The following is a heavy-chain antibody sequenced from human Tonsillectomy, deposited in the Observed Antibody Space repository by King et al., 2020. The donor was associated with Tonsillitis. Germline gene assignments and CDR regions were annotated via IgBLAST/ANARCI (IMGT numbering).Heavy chain of an antibody. D-gene: IGHD3-22*01. V-gene: IGHV1-69*06. CDR1: VGTFRSYA. Sequence: QLVQSGAEVKKPGSSVKVSCKASVGTFRSYAISWVRQAPGQGLEWMGGIIPIFGTANYAQKFQGRVTITADKSTSTAYLELSSLRSGDTAVYYCSRAHTTTNHNLNYYESSGYFDAVDIWGQGTMVTVSS. CDR3: SRAHTTTNHNLNYYESSGYFDAVDI. CDR2: IIPIFGTA. J-gene: IGHJ3*02.